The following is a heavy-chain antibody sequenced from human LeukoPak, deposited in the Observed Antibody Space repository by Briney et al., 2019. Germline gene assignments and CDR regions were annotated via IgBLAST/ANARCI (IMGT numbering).Heavy chain of an antibody. V-gene: IGHV1-2*02. CDR3: ARDRWLRSLNWFDP. CDR2: INPNSGGT. CDR1: GYTFTGYY. Sequence: GASVKVSCKASGYTFTGYYMHWVRQAPGQGLEWMGWINPNSGGTNYAQKFQGRVTMTRDTSISTAYMELSRLRSDDTAVYYCARDRWLRSLNWFDPWGQGTLVTVSS. D-gene: IGHD5-12*01. J-gene: IGHJ5*02.